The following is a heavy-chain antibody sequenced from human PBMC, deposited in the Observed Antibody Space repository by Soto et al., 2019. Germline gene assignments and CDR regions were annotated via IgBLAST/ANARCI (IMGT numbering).Heavy chain of an antibody. CDR2: IYYSGST. CDR1: GGSISSGGYY. V-gene: IGHV4-31*03. Sequence: SETLSLTCTVSGGSISSGGYYWSWIRQHPGKGLEWIGYIYYSGSTYYNPSLKSRVTISVDTSKNQFSLKLSSVTAADTAVYYCARDRDYYGSGVRQDYYMDVWGKGTTVTVSS. J-gene: IGHJ6*03. CDR3: ARDRDYYGSGVRQDYYMDV. D-gene: IGHD3-10*01.